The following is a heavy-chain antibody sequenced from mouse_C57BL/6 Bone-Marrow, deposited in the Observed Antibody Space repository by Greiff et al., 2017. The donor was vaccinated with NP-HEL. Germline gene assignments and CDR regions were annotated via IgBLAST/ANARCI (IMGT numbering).Heavy chain of an antibody. CDR3: AGDTGSSGYGFAY. CDR1: GFPITSGYY. J-gene: IGHJ3*01. D-gene: IGHD3-2*02. V-gene: IGHV12-3*01. CDR2: ITHSGET. Sequence: VQLQQSGPGLVKPSQSLFLTCSITGFPITSGYYWIWIRQSPGKPLEWMGYITHSGETFYNPSLQSPISITRETSKNQFFLQLNSVTTEDTAMYYCAGDTGSSGYGFAYWGQGTLVTVSA.